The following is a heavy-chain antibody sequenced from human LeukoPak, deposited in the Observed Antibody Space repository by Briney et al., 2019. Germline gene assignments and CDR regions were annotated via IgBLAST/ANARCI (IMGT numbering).Heavy chain of an antibody. CDR2: ISGSGGTT. CDR1: GFTFSSYA. CDR3: ARGSLWLQLDY. Sequence: GGSLRLSCAASGFTFSSYAMNWVRQAPGKGLEWVSSISGSGGTTYYADSVKGRFTISRDNSKNTLYLQMNSLRAEDTAVYYCARGSLWLQLDYWGQGTLVTVSS. J-gene: IGHJ4*02. D-gene: IGHD5-24*01. V-gene: IGHV3-23*01.